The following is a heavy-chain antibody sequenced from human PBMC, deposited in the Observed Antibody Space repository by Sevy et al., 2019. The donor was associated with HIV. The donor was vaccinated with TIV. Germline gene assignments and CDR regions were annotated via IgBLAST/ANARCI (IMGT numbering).Heavy chain of an antibody. CDR1: GGSFSGYY. CDR2: INHSGST. V-gene: IGHV4-34*01. Sequence: SETLSLTCAVYGGSFSGYYWSWIRQPPGKGLEWIGEINHSGSTNYNPSLKSRVSISLDTSKNQFSLKLTSVTAADTAVYYCARGLCTYSSGWYVDYWGQGTLVTVSS. CDR3: ARGLCTYSSGWYVDY. D-gene: IGHD6-19*01. J-gene: IGHJ4*02.